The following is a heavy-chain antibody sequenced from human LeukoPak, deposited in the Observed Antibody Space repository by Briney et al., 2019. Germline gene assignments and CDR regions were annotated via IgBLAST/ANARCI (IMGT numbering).Heavy chain of an antibody. CDR3: ARGSETGYPY. D-gene: IGHD5-12*01. V-gene: IGHV4-30-2*01. J-gene: IGHJ4*02. CDR1: GGSINSGGYS. Sequence: SETLSLTCAVSGGSINSGGYSWSWIRQPPGKGLEWIGYIYHSGSTYYNPSLNSRVTISVDKSKNQFSLKLTSVTAADTVVYYCARGSETGYPYWGQGTLVTVSS. CDR2: IYHSGST.